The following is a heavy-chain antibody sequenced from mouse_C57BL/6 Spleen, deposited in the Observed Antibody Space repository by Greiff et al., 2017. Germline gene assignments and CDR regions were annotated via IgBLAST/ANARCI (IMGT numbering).Heavy chain of an antibody. CDR1: GYSITSGYD. D-gene: IGHD1-1*01. CDR3: ARGGGSSSYYFDY. J-gene: IGHJ2*01. V-gene: IGHV3-1*01. CDR2: ISYSGST. Sequence: EVQGVESGPGMVKPSQSLSLTCTVTGYSITSGYDWHWIRHFPGNKLEWMGYISYSGSTNYNPSLKSRISITHDTSKNHFFLKLNSVTTEDTATYYCARGGGSSSYYFDYWGQGTTLTVSS.